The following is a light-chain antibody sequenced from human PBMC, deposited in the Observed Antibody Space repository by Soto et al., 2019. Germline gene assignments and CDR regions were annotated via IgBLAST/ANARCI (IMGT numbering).Light chain of an antibody. CDR3: QRYNNWPRT. V-gene: IGKV3-15*01. J-gene: IGKJ1*01. CDR1: QSVSSN. CDR2: GAS. Sequence: EIVLTKSAATLSVSPGKRDTLSCRASQSVSSNLAWYQQKPGQAPRLLIYGASTRATGIPARFSGSGSVTEFTLTISSLQSEDFAVYYCQRYNNWPRTFGQGTKVDIK.